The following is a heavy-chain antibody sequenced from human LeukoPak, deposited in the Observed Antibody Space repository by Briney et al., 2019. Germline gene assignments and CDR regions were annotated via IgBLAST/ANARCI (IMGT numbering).Heavy chain of an antibody. CDR2: IYYSGST. J-gene: IGHJ4*02. V-gene: IGHV4-59*12. CDR1: GASISPNY. Sequence: PSQTLSLTCTVSGASISPNYWSWFGQPPGKGLEWIGYIYYSGSTSYNPSLKSRVTISLDTSKNQFSLKLSSVTAADTAVYYCARGHYGPGIGTYPNWGQGTLVTVSA. D-gene: IGHD3-10*01. CDR3: ARGHYGPGIGTYPN.